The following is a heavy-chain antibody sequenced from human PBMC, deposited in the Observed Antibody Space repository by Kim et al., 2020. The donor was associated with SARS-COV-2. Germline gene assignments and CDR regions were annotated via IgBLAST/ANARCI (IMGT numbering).Heavy chain of an antibody. Sequence: SETLSLTCAVYGGSFSGYYWSWIRQPPGKGQEWIGEINHSRSNNYNPSLKSRVTISVDTSKKQFSLKLSSVTAAVTSMYYCARATGHFDYWGQGTLVTVSS. D-gene: IGHD4-17*01. CDR3: ARATGHFDY. CDR2: INHSRSN. J-gene: IGHJ4*02. V-gene: IGHV4-34*01. CDR1: GGSFSGYY.